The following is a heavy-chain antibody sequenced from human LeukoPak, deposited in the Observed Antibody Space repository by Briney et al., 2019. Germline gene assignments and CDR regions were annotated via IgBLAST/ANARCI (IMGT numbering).Heavy chain of an antibody. Sequence: SETLSLTCAVYGGPFSGSYWSWIRQPPGKGLEWIGEIDHSGSTNYNPSLKSRVTISVDTSKNQFSLKLSSVTAADTAVYYCARGAHDSYDSLDFDYWGQGTLVTVSS. J-gene: IGHJ4*02. CDR3: ARGAHDSYDSLDFDY. V-gene: IGHV4-34*01. D-gene: IGHD5-18*01. CDR2: IDHSGST. CDR1: GGPFSGSY.